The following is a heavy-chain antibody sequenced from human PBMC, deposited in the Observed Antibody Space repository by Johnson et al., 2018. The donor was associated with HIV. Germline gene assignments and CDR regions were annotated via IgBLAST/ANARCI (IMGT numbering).Heavy chain of an antibody. J-gene: IGHJ3*02. CDR1: GFTFSSYA. CDR3: ASTGGPLLWFRGVGAFDI. CDR2: TSFGGSNK. Sequence: VQLVESGGGLVQPGGSLRLSCAASGFTFSSYAMHWVRQAPGKGLEWVAVTSFGGSNKYYANSVQGRFTISRDNSKNTLYLQMNSLRAEDTAVYYCASTGGPLLWFRGVGAFDIWGQGTMVTVSS. V-gene: IGHV3-30*14. D-gene: IGHD3-10*01.